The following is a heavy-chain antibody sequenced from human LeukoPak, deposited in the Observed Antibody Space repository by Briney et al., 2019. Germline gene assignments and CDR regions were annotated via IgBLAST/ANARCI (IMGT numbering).Heavy chain of an antibody. CDR1: GFTVSSNY. CDR2: IYSGGST. Sequence: GGSLRLSCAASGFTVSSNYMSWVRQAPGKGLEWVSVIYSGGSTYYADSVKGRFTISRDNSKNTLYLQMNSLRAEDTAVYYCAKFRIAVAGADWFDPWGQGTLVTVSS. J-gene: IGHJ5*02. CDR3: AKFRIAVAGADWFDP. D-gene: IGHD6-19*01. V-gene: IGHV3-53*01.